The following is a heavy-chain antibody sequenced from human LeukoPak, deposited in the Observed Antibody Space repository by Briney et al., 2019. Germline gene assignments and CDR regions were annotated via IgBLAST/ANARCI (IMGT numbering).Heavy chain of an antibody. J-gene: IGHJ4*02. CDR3: ARSSGYPYFDY. D-gene: IGHD6-19*01. CDR1: GFTFSSYS. Sequence: GGSLRLSCAASGFTFSSYSMNWVRQAPGKGREWVSYMSSSSDTIYYADSVKGRFTISRDNAKNSLYLQMNSLRAEDTAVYYCARSSGYPYFDYWGQGTLVTVSS. CDR2: MSSSSDTI. V-gene: IGHV3-48*01.